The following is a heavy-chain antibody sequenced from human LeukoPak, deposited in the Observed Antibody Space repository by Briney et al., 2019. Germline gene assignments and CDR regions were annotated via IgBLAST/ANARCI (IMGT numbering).Heavy chain of an antibody. V-gene: IGHV1-2*02. J-gene: IGHJ4*02. D-gene: IGHD2-2*01. CDR2: INTNSGGT. Sequence: ASVKVSCRASGYTFIGYYIHWVRQAPGQGLEWMGWINTNSGGTNYAQKFQGRVTMTRDTSFSTAYMELTSLRSDDTAVYYCARDAETGCPDYWGQGTLVTVSS. CDR1: GYTFIGYY. CDR3: ARDAETGCPDY.